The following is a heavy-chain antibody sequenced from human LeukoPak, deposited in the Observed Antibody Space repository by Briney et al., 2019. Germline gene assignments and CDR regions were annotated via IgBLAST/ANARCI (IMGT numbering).Heavy chain of an antibody. V-gene: IGHV4-39*01. CDR1: GGSISSSSYY. D-gene: IGHD6-13*01. J-gene: IGHJ4*02. CDR2: IYYSGST. Sequence: PSETLSLTCTVSGGSISSSSYYWGWIRQPPGKGLEWIGSIYYSGSTYYNPSLKSRVTISVDTSKNQFSLKLSSVTAADTAVYYCARGQARHSSSWHYFDYWGQGTLVTVSS. CDR3: ARGQARHSSSWHYFDY.